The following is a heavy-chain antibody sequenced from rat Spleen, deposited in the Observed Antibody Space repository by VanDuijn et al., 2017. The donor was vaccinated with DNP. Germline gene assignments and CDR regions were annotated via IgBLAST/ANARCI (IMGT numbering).Heavy chain of an antibody. CDR3: ASSWVGVRGIWFAF. J-gene: IGHJ3*01. D-gene: IGHD4-3*01. CDR1: GFTFRDYD. Sequence: EVQLVESGGDLVQPGRSLKLSCVASGFTFRDYDMAWVRQAPKKGLEWVATIIYDGSRTYYRDSVKGRFTISRDNAKSTLYLQMDSLRSEDTATYYCASSWVGVRGIWFAFWGQGSLVTVSS. CDR2: IIYDGSRT. V-gene: IGHV5S10*01.